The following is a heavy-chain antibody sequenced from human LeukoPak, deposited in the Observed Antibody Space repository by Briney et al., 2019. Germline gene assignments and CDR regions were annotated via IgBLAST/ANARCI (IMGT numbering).Heavy chain of an antibody. V-gene: IGHV4-59*01. Sequence: SETLSLTCTVSGGSISSYDWSWIRQPPGKGLEWIGYIYYSGNTNYNPSLKSRVTISVDTSKNQFSLRLSSVTAADTAVYYCARSYCGGGSCGAFDIWGQGTMVTVSS. CDR3: ARSYCGGGSCGAFDI. D-gene: IGHD2-15*01. CDR1: GGSISSYD. CDR2: IYYSGNT. J-gene: IGHJ3*02.